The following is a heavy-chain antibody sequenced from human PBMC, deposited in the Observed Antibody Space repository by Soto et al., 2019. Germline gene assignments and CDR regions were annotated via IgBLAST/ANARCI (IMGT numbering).Heavy chain of an antibody. V-gene: IGHV3-11*06. CDR1: GYTFSDYY. Sequence: VQLVESGGGLVKPGGSLRLSCAASGYTFSDYYMSWIRQAPGKGLEWVSYISSSSSYTNYADSVKGRFTISRDNAKNSLYLQMNSLRAEDTAVYYCARDPRSTGTTGIDYWGQGTLVTVSS. J-gene: IGHJ4*02. CDR3: ARDPRSTGTTGIDY. D-gene: IGHD1-1*01. CDR2: ISSSSSYT.